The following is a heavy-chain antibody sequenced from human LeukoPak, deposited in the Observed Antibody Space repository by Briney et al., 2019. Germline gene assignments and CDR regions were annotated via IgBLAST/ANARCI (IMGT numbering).Heavy chain of an antibody. CDR3: ARVGSSWYYYYYYMDV. V-gene: IGHV4-34*01. J-gene: IGHJ6*03. CDR2: INHSGST. Sequence: SETLSLTCAVYGGSFSGYYWSWIRQPPGKGLEWTGEINHSGSTNYNPSLKSRVTISVDTSKNQFSLKLSSVTAADTAVYYCARVGSSWYYYYYYMDVWGKGTTVTVSS. CDR1: GGSFSGYY. D-gene: IGHD6-13*01.